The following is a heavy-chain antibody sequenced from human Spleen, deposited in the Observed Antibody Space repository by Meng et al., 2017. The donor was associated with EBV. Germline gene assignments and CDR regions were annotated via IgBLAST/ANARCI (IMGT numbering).Heavy chain of an antibody. CDR1: GGSISSSSSY. V-gene: IGHV4-39*07. J-gene: IGHJ4*02. D-gene: IGHD5-18*01. CDR2: IYYSGST. Sequence: LQPRNWGPRLVKSSETLPLTCTVSGGSISSSSSYWGCIRQPPGKGLEWIGSIYYSGSTYYNPSLKSRVTISVDTSKNQFSLKLSSVTAADTAVYYCARAIISSYGGVGFDYWGQGTLVTVSS. CDR3: ARAIISSYGGVGFDY.